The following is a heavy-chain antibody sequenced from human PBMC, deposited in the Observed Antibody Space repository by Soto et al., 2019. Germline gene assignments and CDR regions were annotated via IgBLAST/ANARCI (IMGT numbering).Heavy chain of an antibody. J-gene: IGHJ4*02. CDR3: ARGDPDY. CDR1: GFTFSSYA. Sequence: PVGSLRLSCAASGFTFSSYAMHWVRQAPGKGLEWVAVISYDGSNKYYADSVKGRFTISRDNSKNTLYLQMNSLRAEDTAVYYCARGDPDYWGQGTLVTVSS. CDR2: ISYDGSNK. V-gene: IGHV3-30-3*01.